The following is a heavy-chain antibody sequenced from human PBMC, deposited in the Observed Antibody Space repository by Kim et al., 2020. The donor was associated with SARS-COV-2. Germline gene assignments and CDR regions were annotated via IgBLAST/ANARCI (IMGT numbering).Heavy chain of an antibody. J-gene: IGHJ6*02. D-gene: IGHD2-15*01. Sequence: VKGRFTISRDNSKNTLYLQMNSLRADDTAVYYCAREGGNPSYYYYYGMDVWGQGTTVTVSS. CDR3: AREGGNPSYYYYYGMDV. V-gene: IGHV3-30*01.